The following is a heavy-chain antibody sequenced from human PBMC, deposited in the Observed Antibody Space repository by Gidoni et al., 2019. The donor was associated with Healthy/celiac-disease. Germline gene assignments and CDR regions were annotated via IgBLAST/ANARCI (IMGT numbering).Heavy chain of an antibody. CDR2: ISGSGGST. CDR1: GFTFSRYA. Sequence: EVQLLESGGGLVQPGGSLRLSCAASGFTFSRYAMSWVRQAPGKGLEWVSAISGSGGSTYYADSVKGRFTISRDNSKNTLYLQMNSLRAEDTAVYYCAKDGSMFAGVVVVAAKFGYFQHWGQGTLVTVSS. CDR3: AKDGSMFAGVVVVAAKFGYFQH. D-gene: IGHD2-15*01. J-gene: IGHJ1*01. V-gene: IGHV3-23*01.